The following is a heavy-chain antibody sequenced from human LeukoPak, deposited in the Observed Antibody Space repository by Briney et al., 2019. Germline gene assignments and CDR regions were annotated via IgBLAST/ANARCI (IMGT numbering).Heavy chain of an antibody. D-gene: IGHD6-6*01. CDR3: ARIGYSSSSLDF. CDR2: IKQDGSVK. CDR1: GFTFTNYW. Sequence: GGSLRLSCAASGFTFTNYWMTWVRQAPGKGLEWVANIKQDGSVKYYVDSVKGRFTISRDNAKNSLYLQMNSLRAEDTAVYNCARIGYSSSSLDFWGRGTLVTVSS. V-gene: IGHV3-7*03. J-gene: IGHJ4*02.